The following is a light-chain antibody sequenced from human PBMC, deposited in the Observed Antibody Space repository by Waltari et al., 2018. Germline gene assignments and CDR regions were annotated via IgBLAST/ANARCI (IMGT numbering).Light chain of an antibody. CDR2: EVT. CDR3: SSFAGSNTWV. CDR1: SSDVGPYNL. Sequence: QSALPQPASVSGSPGQSIAVSCTGPSSDVGPYNLVSWYQHHPGKAPRFMIFEVTKRPSGVSNRVSGSKSGNTASLTISGLQAEDEADYYCSSFAGSNTWVFGTGTKVTVL. J-gene: IGLJ1*01. V-gene: IGLV2-23*02.